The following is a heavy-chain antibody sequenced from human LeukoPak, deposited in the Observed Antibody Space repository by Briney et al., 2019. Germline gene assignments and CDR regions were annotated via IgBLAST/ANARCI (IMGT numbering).Heavy chain of an antibody. V-gene: IGHV4-34*01. CDR1: GGSFSASH. Sequence: SETLSLTCVMYGGSFSASHWSWVRQPPGRGLEWIGEISQDANEGTNYNPSLKSRVTVSLDTSKNQFSLTLNSVTAADTAVYYCARDSYYYDSSGYPGVYYYYYGMDVWGQGTTVTVSS. J-gene: IGHJ6*02. CDR3: ARDSYYYDSSGYPGVYYYYYGMDV. D-gene: IGHD3-22*01. CDR2: ISQDANEGT.